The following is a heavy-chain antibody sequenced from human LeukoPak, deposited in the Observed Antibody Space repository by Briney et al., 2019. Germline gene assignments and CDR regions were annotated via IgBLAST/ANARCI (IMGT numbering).Heavy chain of an antibody. Sequence: GASVKVSCRASGYIFTDFFMHWIRHAPGQGLEWLGWMNPHGGASNYARKFQGRVTMTRDTSISAAFLELTSLRFDDTAIYYCARSRTRMTTREFAPWGQGTLVTVSS. CDR2: MNPHGGAS. V-gene: IGHV1-2*02. CDR3: ARSRTRMTTREFAP. CDR1: GYIFTDFF. D-gene: IGHD4-17*01. J-gene: IGHJ5*02.